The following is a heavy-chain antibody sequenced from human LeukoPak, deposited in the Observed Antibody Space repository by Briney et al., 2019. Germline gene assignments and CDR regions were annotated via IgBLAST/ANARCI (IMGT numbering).Heavy chain of an antibody. Sequence: SVKVSCKASGGTFSSYAISWVRQAPGQGLEWMGRIIPILGIANYAQKFQGRVTITADKSTSTAYMELSSLRSEDTAVYYCARAHCSGGSCHHQYFQHWGQGTLVTVSS. V-gene: IGHV1-69*04. CDR3: ARAHCSGGSCHHQYFQH. D-gene: IGHD2-15*01. CDR1: GGTFSSYA. CDR2: IIPILGIA. J-gene: IGHJ1*01.